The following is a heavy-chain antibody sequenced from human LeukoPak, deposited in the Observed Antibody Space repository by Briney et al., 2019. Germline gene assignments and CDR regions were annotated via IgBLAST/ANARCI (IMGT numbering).Heavy chain of an antibody. Sequence: SETLSLTCAVYGGSFSGYYWSWIRQPPGKGLEWIGEINHSGSTNYNPSLKSRVTISVDTSKNQFSLKLNSVTAADTAVYYCARGVPAYCGGDCYSRGDSEEFDYWGQGTLVTVSS. J-gene: IGHJ4*02. CDR2: INHSGST. CDR1: GGSFSGYY. V-gene: IGHV4-34*01. CDR3: ARGVPAYCGGDCYSRGDSEEFDY. D-gene: IGHD2-21*02.